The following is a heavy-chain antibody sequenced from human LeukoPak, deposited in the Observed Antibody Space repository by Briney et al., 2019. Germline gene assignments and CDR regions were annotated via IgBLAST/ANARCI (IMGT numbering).Heavy chain of an antibody. V-gene: IGHV3-30*04. CDR2: ISYDGSNK. CDR1: GFTFSSYA. J-gene: IGHJ6*03. D-gene: IGHD4-17*01. CDR3: ARGPFMGTVNNQYYYYYMDV. Sequence: GGSLRLSCAASGFTFSSYAMHWVRQAPGKGLEWVAVISYDGSNKYYADSVKGRFTISRDNSKNTLYLQMNSLRAEDTAVYYCARGPFMGTVNNQYYYYYMDVWGKGTTVTVSS.